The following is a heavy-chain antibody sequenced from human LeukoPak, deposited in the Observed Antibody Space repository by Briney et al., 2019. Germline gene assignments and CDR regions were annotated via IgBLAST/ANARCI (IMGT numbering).Heavy chain of an antibody. J-gene: IGHJ3*02. CDR1: GFTFSSYD. D-gene: IGHD6-19*01. V-gene: IGHV3-13*04. CDR3: ARAGPEAYSSGAFDI. Sequence: GGSLRLSCAASGFTFSSYDMHWVRQATGKGLEWVSAIGTAGDTYYPGSVKGRFTISRENAKNSLYHQMNSLRAGDMAVYYCARAGPEAYSSGAFDIWGQGTMVTVSS. CDR2: IGTAGDT.